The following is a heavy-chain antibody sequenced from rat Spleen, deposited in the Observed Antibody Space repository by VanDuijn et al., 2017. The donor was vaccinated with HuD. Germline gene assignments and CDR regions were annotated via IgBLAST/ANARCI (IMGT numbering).Heavy chain of an antibody. D-gene: IGHD1-9*01. CDR1: GFTLNDYW. CDR3: TRENTMGITGLFDY. Sequence: EEQLVESGGGLVQPGRSLKLSCVASGFTLNDYWMNWIRQAPGKGLEWVASITNTGGNIHYPDSVKGRFTISKDNAKSTLYLQMNSLRSEYKATYYCTRENTMGITGLFDYWGQGVMVTVSS. CDR2: ITNTGGNI. J-gene: IGHJ2*01. V-gene: IGHV5-31*01.